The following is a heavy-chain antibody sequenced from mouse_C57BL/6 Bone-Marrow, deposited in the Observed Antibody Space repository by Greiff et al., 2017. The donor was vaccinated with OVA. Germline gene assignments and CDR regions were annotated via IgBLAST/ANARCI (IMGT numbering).Heavy chain of an antibody. V-gene: IGHV1-69*01. J-gene: IGHJ4*01. Sequence: QVQLQQPGAELVMPGASVKLSCKASGYTFTSYWMHWVKQRPGQGLEWIGEIDPSDSYTNYNQKFKGKSTLTVDKPSSAAYMQLSSLTSEDSAVYDGARRDGNLCYAMDYWGQGTSVTVSS. CDR2: IDPSDSYT. CDR1: GYTFTSYW. CDR3: ARRDGNLCYAMDY. D-gene: IGHD1-1*01.